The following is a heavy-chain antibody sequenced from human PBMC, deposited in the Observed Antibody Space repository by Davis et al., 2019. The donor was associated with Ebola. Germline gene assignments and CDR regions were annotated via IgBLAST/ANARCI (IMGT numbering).Heavy chain of an antibody. D-gene: IGHD6-6*01. CDR2: IIPILGIA. CDR1: GGTFSSYT. Sequence: AASVKVSCKASGGTFSSYTIRWVRQAPGQGLEWMGRIIPILGIANYAQKFQGRVTITADKSTSTAYMELSSLRSEDTAVYYCARAGEYSSSSNYYYGMDVWGQGTTVTVSS. J-gene: IGHJ6*02. CDR3: ARAGEYSSSSNYYYGMDV. V-gene: IGHV1-69*02.